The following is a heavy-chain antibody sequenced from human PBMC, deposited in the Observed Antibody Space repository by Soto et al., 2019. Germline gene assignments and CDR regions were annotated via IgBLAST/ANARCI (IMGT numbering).Heavy chain of an antibody. CDR2: FFYTGST. CDR3: AGGTDGKKVAY. V-gene: IGHV4-61*03. CDR1: GGSVSSEHYY. J-gene: IGHJ4*02. D-gene: IGHD5-12*01. Sequence: QAQLQESGPGLVKSSETLSLTCTVSGGSVSSEHYYWNWIRQAPGKGLEWIGYFFYTGSTNYNPSLESRLTMSVDMSKNHFSLKLSSVTAADTAVYYCAGGTDGKKVAYWGQGTLVTVSS.